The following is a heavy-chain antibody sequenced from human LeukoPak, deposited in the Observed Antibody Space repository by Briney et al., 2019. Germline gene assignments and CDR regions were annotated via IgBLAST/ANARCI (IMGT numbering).Heavy chain of an antibody. V-gene: IGHV3-74*01. Sequence: GGSLRLSCAASGFTFSSYWMHWVRHAPGKGLVWVSRINSDGSSTSYADSVKGRFTISRDNAKNTLYLQMNSLRAEDTAVYYCARDLSPDYYDSSGYPLDYWGQGTLVTASS. CDR1: GFTFSSYW. J-gene: IGHJ4*02. D-gene: IGHD3-22*01. CDR3: ARDLSPDYYDSSGYPLDY. CDR2: INSDGSST.